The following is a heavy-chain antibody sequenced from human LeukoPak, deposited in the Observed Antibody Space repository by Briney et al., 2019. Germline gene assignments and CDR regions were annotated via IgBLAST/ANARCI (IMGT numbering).Heavy chain of an antibody. J-gene: IGHJ4*02. CDR2: INPSGGST. Sequence: ASVKVPCKASGYTFTSYYMHWVRQAPGQGLEWMGIINPSGGSTSYAQKFQGRVTMTRDTSTSTVYMELSSLRSEDTAVYYCARSRITMIVVGNYYFDYWGQGTLVTVSS. V-gene: IGHV1-46*01. D-gene: IGHD3-22*01. CDR3: ARSRITMIVVGNYYFDY. CDR1: GYTFTSYY.